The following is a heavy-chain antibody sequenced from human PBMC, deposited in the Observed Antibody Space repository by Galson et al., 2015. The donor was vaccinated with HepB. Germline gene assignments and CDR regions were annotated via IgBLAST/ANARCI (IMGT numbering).Heavy chain of an antibody. J-gene: IGHJ6*03. D-gene: IGHD3-3*01. V-gene: IGHV3-21*01. Sequence: SLRLSCAASGFTFSSHTMNWVRQAPGKGLEWVSSISSSSSYIYYADSVKGRFTISRDSAKNSLYLQMNSLRAEDTAVYYCARDLGHYDFWSGYYDYYYMDVWGKGTTVTVSS. CDR3: ARDLGHYDFWSGYYDYYYMDV. CDR2: ISSSSSYI. CDR1: GFTFSSHT.